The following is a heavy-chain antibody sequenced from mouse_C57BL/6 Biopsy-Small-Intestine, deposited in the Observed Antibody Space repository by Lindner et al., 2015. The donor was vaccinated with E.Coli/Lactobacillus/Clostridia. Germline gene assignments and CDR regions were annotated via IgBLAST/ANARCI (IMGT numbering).Heavy chain of an antibody. CDR2: IRSKSNNYAT. CDR1: GFSFNTCA. D-gene: IGHD2-5*01. V-gene: IGHV10-1*01. Sequence: VQLQESGGGLVQPKGSLKLSCAASGFSFNTCAMNWVRQAPGKGLEWVARIRSKSNNYATYYADSVKDRFTISRDDSGSMLYLQMNNLNTEDTAMYYCVRQGYSNYVGYYAMDYWGQGTSVTVSS. CDR3: VRQGYSNYVGYYAMDY. J-gene: IGHJ4*01.